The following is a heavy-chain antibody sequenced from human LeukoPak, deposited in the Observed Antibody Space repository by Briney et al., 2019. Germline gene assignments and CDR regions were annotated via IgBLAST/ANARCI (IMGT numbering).Heavy chain of an antibody. V-gene: IGHV3-21*01. Sequence: GGSLRLSCAASGFTFSSYGMHWVRQAPGKGLEWVSSISSSGSYKYYADSVKGRFTISRDNAKNSLYLQMNSLRAEDTAVYYCARGLSSGWGQGTLVTVSS. CDR2: ISSSGSYK. CDR3: ARGLSSG. J-gene: IGHJ4*02. D-gene: IGHD6-19*01. CDR1: GFTFSSYG.